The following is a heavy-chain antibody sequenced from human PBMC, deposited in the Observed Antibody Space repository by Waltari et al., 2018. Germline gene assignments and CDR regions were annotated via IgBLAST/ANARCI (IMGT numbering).Heavy chain of an antibody. V-gene: IGHV1-24*01. Sequence: QVQLVQSGAEVNKPVASVKVSCQVSGYTLTELSMHWGRQAPGKGLEWMGGFDPEEGETIYAQKFQGRVTMTEDTSTDTAYMELSSLRSEDTAVYYCATSLVYYYGSGSYLHWGQGTLVTVSS. CDR2: FDPEEGET. CDR1: GYTLTELS. CDR3: ATSLVYYYGSGSYLH. J-gene: IGHJ1*01. D-gene: IGHD3-10*01.